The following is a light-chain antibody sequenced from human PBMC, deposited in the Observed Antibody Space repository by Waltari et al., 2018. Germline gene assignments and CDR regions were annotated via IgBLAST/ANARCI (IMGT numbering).Light chain of an antibody. V-gene: IGLV1-47*01. CDR1: RSNLPRSS. J-gene: IGLJ1*01. CDR2: RNN. CDR3: AAWDDSLSGRF. Sequence: QSVLPQPPSASGTPGQRVSMSCSGRRSNLPRSSVSWYQQVPGTAPKLLIYRNNQRPSGVPDRFSGSKSGTSASLAISGLRSEDEADYYCAAWDDSLSGRFFGSGTKVTVL.